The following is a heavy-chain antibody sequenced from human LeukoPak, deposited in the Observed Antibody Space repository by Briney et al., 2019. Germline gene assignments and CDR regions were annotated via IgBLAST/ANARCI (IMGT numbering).Heavy chain of an antibody. Sequence: PGGSLRLSCAASGFTFSDYGMHWVRQAPGKGLEWVAVIWYDGSNKYYADSVKGRFTISRDNSKNTLFLQMSSLRAEDTAVYYCARDPTTSQGSDAFDIWGQGTRVTVSS. J-gene: IGHJ3*02. CDR1: GFTFSDYG. V-gene: IGHV3-33*08. CDR2: IWYDGSNK. CDR3: ARDPTTSQGSDAFDI. D-gene: IGHD1-1*01.